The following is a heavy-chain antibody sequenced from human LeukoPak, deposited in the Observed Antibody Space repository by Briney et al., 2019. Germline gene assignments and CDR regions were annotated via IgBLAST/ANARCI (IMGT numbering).Heavy chain of an antibody. CDR3: AGEGCSGGSCPNYYYYYMDV. Sequence: SVKVSCKASGGTFSSYAISWVRQAPGQGLERMGGIIPILGTANYAQKFQGRVTITTDESTSTAYMELSSLRSEDTAVYYCAGEGCSGGSCPNYYYYYMDVRGKGTTVTVSS. V-gene: IGHV1-69*05. CDR2: IIPILGTA. CDR1: GGTFSSYA. D-gene: IGHD2-15*01. J-gene: IGHJ6*03.